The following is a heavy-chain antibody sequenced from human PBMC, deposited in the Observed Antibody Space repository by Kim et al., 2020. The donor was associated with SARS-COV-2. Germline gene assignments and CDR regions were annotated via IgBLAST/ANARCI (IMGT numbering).Heavy chain of an antibody. D-gene: IGHD2-15*01. CDR3: AKDELVVAATTLDYYYYYGMDV. CDR1: GFTFSSYG. CDR2: ISYDGSNK. V-gene: IGHV3-30*18. J-gene: IGHJ6*02. Sequence: GGSLRLSCAASGFTFSSYGMHWVRQAPGKGLEWVAVISYDGSNKYYADSVKGRFTISRDNSKNTLYLQMNSLRAEDTAVYYCAKDELVVAATTLDYYYYYGMDVWGQGTTVTVSS.